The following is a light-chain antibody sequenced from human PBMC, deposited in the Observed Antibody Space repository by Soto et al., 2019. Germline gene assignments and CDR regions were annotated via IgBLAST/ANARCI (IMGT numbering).Light chain of an antibody. CDR1: NSNIGDNY. V-gene: IGLV1-51*01. CDR3: GTWDSSLSGVV. J-gene: IGLJ2*01. Sequence: QSVLTQPPSVSAAPGQKVTISCSGSNSNIGDNYVSWYQQFPGAAPKLLIYANTERPSGIPDRFSGSKSGTSATLGITGLQTGDEAIYYCGTWDSSLSGVVLGGGTKVTVL. CDR2: ANT.